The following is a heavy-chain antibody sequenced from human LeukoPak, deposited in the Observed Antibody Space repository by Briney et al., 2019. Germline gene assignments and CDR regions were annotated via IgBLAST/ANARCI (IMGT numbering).Heavy chain of an antibody. V-gene: IGHV3-23*01. J-gene: IGHJ4*02. D-gene: IGHD2-15*01. Sequence: GGSLRLSCAASGFTFYTYAMTWVRQAPGKGLEWVSSISGSGDNTYYADSVKGRFTVSRDYSKNTLYLQMNSLRAEDTAVYYCAKTPGDCTGGTCHSFDYWGQGSLVTVSS. CDR1: GFTFYTYA. CDR3: AKTPGDCTGGTCHSFDY. CDR2: ISGSGDNT.